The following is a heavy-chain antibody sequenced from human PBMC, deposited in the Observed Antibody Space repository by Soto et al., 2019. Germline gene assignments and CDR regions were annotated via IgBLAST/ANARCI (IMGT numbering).Heavy chain of an antibody. CDR2: IYPGDSDT. Sequence: GESLKISCKGSGYSFTSYWIGWVRQMPGKGLECMGIIYPGDSDTRYSPSFQGQVTISADKSISTAYLQWSSLKASDTAMYYCARTAAAGKYYYCFDVWGQGTTVTVSS. V-gene: IGHV5-51*01. CDR1: GYSFTSYW. CDR3: ARTAAAGKYYYCFDV. J-gene: IGHJ6*02. D-gene: IGHD6-13*01.